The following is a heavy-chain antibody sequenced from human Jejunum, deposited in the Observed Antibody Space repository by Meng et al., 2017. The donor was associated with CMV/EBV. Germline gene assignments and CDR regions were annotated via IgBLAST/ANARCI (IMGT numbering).Heavy chain of an antibody. CDR3: TRKTPSPFYFDY. CDR1: GGSLSGYY. V-gene: IGHV4-4*07. CDR2: SYSSGTT. J-gene: IGHJ4*02. Sequence: QVHIKEAGPGPLKRWETLFRTCSVPGGSLSGYYWSWIRQHAGKGREWIGRSYSSGTTTYNPSLKSRLTISLDTYKHQFFLQLTSVTAGDTAVYYCTRKTPSPFYFDYWGQGTLVTVSS.